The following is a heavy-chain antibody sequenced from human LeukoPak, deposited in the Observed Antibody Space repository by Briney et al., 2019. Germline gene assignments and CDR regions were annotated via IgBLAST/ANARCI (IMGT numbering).Heavy chain of an antibody. V-gene: IGHV3-33*08. J-gene: IGHJ5*02. Sequence: GGSLRLSCAASGFTFSSYAMHWVRQAPGKGLEWVAVIWYDGSNKYYADSVKGRFTISRDNSKNTLYLQMNSLRAEDTAVYYCAREFGESPFDPWGQGTLVTVSS. CDR1: GFTFSSYA. CDR3: AREFGESPFDP. D-gene: IGHD3-10*01. CDR2: IWYDGSNK.